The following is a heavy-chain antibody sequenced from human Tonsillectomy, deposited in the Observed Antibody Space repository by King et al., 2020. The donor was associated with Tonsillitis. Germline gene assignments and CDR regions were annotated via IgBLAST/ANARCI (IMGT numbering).Heavy chain of an antibody. J-gene: IGHJ4*02. V-gene: IGHV4-30-4*07. D-gene: IGHD2-2*01. Sequence: LQLQESGPGLMKPSQTLSLTCAVSGGSISSGGYSWSWIRQPPGKGLEWIGYIFYSGSTYYNPSLKSRVNISLDTSKNQFSLNLNSVTAADTAVYYCARDDGLVPAAILFDYWGQGTLVTVSS. CDR1: GGSISSGGYS. CDR2: IFYSGST. CDR3: ARDDGLVPAAILFDY.